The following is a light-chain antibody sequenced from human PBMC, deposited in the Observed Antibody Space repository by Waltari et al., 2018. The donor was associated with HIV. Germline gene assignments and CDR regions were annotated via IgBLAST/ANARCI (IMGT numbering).Light chain of an antibody. CDR3: CSYAGSYTPV. Sequence: QSALTQPRSVSGSPGQSVTIPCTGTSSDVGRYNYVSWYQQHPGKAPKLMIYDVSKRPSGVPDRFSGSKSGNTASLTISGLQAEDEADYYCCSYAGSYTPVFGGGTKLTVL. V-gene: IGLV2-11*01. J-gene: IGLJ2*01. CDR1: SSDVGRYNY. CDR2: DVS.